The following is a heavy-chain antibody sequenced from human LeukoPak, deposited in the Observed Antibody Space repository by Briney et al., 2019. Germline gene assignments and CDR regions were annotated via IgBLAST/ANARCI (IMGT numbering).Heavy chain of an antibody. CDR1: GGSISSSSYY. V-gene: IGHV4-39*07. J-gene: IGHJ4*02. CDR3: ARRMGKQWLKDY. D-gene: IGHD6-19*01. Sequence: SETLSLTCTVSGGSISSSSYYWGWIRQPPGKGLEWIGSIYYSGSTYYNPSLKSRVTISVDTSKNQFSLKLSSVTAADTAVYYCARRMGKQWLKDYWGQGTLVTVSS. CDR2: IYYSGST.